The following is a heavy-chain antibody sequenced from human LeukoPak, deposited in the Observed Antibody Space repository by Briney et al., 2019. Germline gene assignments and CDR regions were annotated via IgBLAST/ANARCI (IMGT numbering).Heavy chain of an antibody. J-gene: IGHJ4*02. CDR3: ARGVPRYCRSPGRATAAIFGVY. CDR1: GYTFTSYD. V-gene: IGHV1-8*01. D-gene: IGHD2-2*01. CDR2: MNPNSGDT. Sequence: ASVKVSCKASGYTFTSYDIHWVRQATGQGLEWMGWMNPNSGDTGYAQKFQDRVTMTRNTSINTAYMELSSLSAEDTGVYYCARGVPRYCRSPGRATAAIFGVYWGQETLVTVSS.